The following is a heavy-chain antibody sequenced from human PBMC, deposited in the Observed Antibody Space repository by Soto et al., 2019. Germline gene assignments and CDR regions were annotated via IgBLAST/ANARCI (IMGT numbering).Heavy chain of an antibody. Sequence: PGGSLRLSCAASGFTFSSYGMHWVRQAPGKGLEWVAVIWYDGSNKYYADSVKGRFTISRDNSKNTLYLQMNSLRAEDTAVYYCARDRVAAGPDYYYYGMDVWGQGTTVTVSS. J-gene: IGHJ6*02. CDR2: IWYDGSNK. D-gene: IGHD2-15*01. CDR1: GFTFSSYG. CDR3: ARDRVAAGPDYYYYGMDV. V-gene: IGHV3-33*01.